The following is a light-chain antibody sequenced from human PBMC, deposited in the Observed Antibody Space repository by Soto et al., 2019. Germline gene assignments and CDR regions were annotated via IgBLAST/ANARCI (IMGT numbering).Light chain of an antibody. CDR2: EAS. V-gene: IGKV3-20*01. J-gene: IGKJ1*01. Sequence: EIVLTQSPGTLSLSPGERATLSCRASQSVSSSYVAWYQQKPGQAPRLLIYEASIRAIVIPDRFSGSGSGTDFTLTISRLEPEDFPVYHCQEYGSSPPTFGQGTKVEIK. CDR3: QEYGSSPPT. CDR1: QSVSSSY.